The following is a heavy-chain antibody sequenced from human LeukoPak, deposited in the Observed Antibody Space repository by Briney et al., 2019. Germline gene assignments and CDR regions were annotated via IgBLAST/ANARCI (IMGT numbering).Heavy chain of an antibody. D-gene: IGHD2-21*02. CDR1: GYTFIRYY. Sequence: ASVKVSCKASGYTFIRYYIHWVRQAPGQGLEWMGIINPSGGSTTYTQRFQGRVTMTRDTSTGTVYMELSSLRSEDTAVYYCARGGGDLTNFDYWGQGTLVTVSS. CDR2: INPSGGST. V-gene: IGHV1-46*01. J-gene: IGHJ4*02. CDR3: ARGGGDLTNFDY.